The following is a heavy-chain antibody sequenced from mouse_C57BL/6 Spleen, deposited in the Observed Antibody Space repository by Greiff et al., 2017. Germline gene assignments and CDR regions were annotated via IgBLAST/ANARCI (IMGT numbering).Heavy chain of an antibody. D-gene: IGHD1-1*01. CDR2: ISSGSSTI. J-gene: IGHJ4*01. V-gene: IGHV5-17*01. Sequence: EVHLVESGGGLVKPGGSLKLSCAASGFTFSDYGMHWVRQAPEKGLEWVAYISSGSSTIYYADKVKGRFTISRDNAKNTLFLQMTSLRSEDTAMYYCARPTVDAMDYWGQGTSVTVSS. CDR1: GFTFSDYG. CDR3: ARPTVDAMDY.